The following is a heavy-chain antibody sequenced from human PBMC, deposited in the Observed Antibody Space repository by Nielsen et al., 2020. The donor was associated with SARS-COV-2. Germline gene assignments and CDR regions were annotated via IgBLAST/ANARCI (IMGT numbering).Heavy chain of an antibody. V-gene: IGHV3-23*01. CDR3: ARDGRIGYGVYLDY. CDR2: VSGDVAHTT. Sequence: GESLKISCAASGFTFSAYAMIWVRQAAGKGLEWVSAVSGDVAHTTYYADSVKGRFTISRDNSKSTLYLQMNGLRAEDTAIYYCARDGRIGYGVYLDYWGQGTPVTVSS. D-gene: IGHD5-12*01. J-gene: IGHJ4*02. CDR1: GFTFSAYA.